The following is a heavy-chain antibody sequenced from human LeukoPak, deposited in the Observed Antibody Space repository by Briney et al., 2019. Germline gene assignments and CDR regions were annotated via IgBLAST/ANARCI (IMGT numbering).Heavy chain of an antibody. V-gene: IGHV3-23*01. CDR2: ISGSGGSA. Sequence: GGSLRLSCAASGFTFRAYTMTWVRQAPGKGLDWVSTISGSGGSAYYAASVKGRITISRDNSKNTVFLQINSLRAEDTAVYYCAKDRPMKEMATTLADNWGQGTLVTVSS. D-gene: IGHD5-24*01. CDR1: GFTFRAYT. J-gene: IGHJ4*02. CDR3: AKDRPMKEMATTLADN.